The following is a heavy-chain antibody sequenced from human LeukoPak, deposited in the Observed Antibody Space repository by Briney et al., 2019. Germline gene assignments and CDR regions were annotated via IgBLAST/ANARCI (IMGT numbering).Heavy chain of an antibody. J-gene: IGHJ4*02. CDR3: AKVVIGVVPAPIDY. CDR1: GFTFSSYA. Sequence: RGSLRLSCAASGFTFSSYAMSWVRQAPGKGREWGSAISGIGGSTYYTDSVKGRFTISRDTSKNTLYLKMNSVSAEETAVYYCAKVVIGVVPAPIDYWGQGTLVTVSS. D-gene: IGHD2-21*01. CDR2: ISGIGGST. V-gene: IGHV3-23*01.